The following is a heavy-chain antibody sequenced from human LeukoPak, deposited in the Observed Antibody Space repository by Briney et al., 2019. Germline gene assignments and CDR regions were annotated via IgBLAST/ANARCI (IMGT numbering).Heavy chain of an antibody. J-gene: IGHJ5*02. V-gene: IGHV4-59*12. D-gene: IGHD2-2*02. CDR2: IYYSGST. CDR3: ARPTDCSSTSCYTGARWFDP. Sequence: SETLSLTCTVSGGSISNYYWSWIRQPPGKGLEWIGYIYYSGSTNFNPSLKSRVTISVDTSKNQFSLKLSSVTAADTAVYYCARPTDCSSTSCYTGARWFDPWGQGTLVTVSS. CDR1: GGSISNYY.